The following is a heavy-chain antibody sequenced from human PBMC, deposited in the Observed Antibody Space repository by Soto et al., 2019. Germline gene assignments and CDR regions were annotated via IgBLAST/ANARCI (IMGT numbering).Heavy chain of an antibody. J-gene: IGHJ6*02. Sequence: PGESLKISCKGSGYSFTSYWIGWVRQMPGKGLEWMGIIYPGDSDTRYSPSFQGQVTISADKSISTAYLQWSSLKASDTAMYYCARLQQPAKYYYGMDVWGQGTTVTVSS. D-gene: IGHD6-13*01. CDR1: GYSFTSYW. V-gene: IGHV5-51*01. CDR3: ARLQQPAKYYYGMDV. CDR2: IYPGDSDT.